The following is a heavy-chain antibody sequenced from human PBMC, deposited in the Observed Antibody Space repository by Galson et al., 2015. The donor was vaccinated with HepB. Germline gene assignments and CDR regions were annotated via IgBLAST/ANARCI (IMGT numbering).Heavy chain of an antibody. Sequence: SLRLSCAASEFTFSMYGMYWVRQAPGKGLEWVAAISYDSTGKYYADSVRGRFTISRDSSKNTLSLQLNDLRGDDTAVYYCAKQRANYDYKGSIDYWGQGTLVMVSS. V-gene: IGHV3-30*18. CDR1: EFTFSMYG. J-gene: IGHJ4*02. D-gene: IGHD3-16*01. CDR2: ISYDSTGK. CDR3: AKQRANYDYKGSIDY.